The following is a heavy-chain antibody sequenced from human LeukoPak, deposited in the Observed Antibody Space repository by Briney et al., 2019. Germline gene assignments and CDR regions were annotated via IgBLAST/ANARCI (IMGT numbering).Heavy chain of an antibody. CDR3: AKQGRDWLRDYYYYMDV. CDR1: GSTFSSYG. V-gene: IGHV3-23*01. J-gene: IGHJ6*03. Sequence: GGSLRLSCAASGSTFSSYGMSWVRQAPGKGLEWVSSFGGSGGSTYYADSVKGRFTISRDNSKNTLYLRMNSLRAEDTAVYYCAKQGRDWLRDYYYYMDVWGKGTTVTISS. D-gene: IGHD3-9*01. CDR2: FGGSGGST.